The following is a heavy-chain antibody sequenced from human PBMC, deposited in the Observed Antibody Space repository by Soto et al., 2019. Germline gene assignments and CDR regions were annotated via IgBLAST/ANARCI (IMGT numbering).Heavy chain of an antibody. Sequence: GGSLRLSCAASGFTFSSYGMHWVRQAPGKGLEWVAVIWYDGSNKYYADSVKGRFTISRDNSKNTLYLQMNSLRAEDTAVYYCARDPRMGLVVVTAQHPDYWGQGTLVTVSS. D-gene: IGHD2-21*02. V-gene: IGHV3-33*01. J-gene: IGHJ4*02. CDR2: IWYDGSNK. CDR3: ARDPRMGLVVVTAQHPDY. CDR1: GFTFSSYG.